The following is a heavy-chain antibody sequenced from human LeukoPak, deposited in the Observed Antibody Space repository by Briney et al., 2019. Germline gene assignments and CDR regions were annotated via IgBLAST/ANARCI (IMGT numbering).Heavy chain of an antibody. J-gene: IGHJ3*02. CDR2: IYPGDSDT. D-gene: IGHD6-13*01. V-gene: IGHV5-51*01. CDR1: GHSFTSYW. CDR3: XXXXXXAAAATAEGGAFDI. Sequence: GESLKISCKGSGHSFTSYWIGWVRQMPGKGLEWMGIIYPGDSDTRYSPSFQGQVTISADKSISTAYLQWSSLKASDTAMYYCXXXXXXAAAATAEGGAFDIWGQGTMVTVSS.